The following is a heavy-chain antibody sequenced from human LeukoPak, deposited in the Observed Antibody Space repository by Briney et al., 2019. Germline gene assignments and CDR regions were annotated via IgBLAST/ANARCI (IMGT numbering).Heavy chain of an antibody. CDR1: GGTFSSYA. CDR3: ARVWSICGGDCYSSWFDP. CDR2: IIPIFGTA. D-gene: IGHD2-21*02. Sequence: SVKVSCKASGGTFSSYAISWVRQAPGQGLEWMGGIIPIFGTANYAQKFQGRVTITADESTSTAYMELGSLRSEDTAVYYCARVWSICGGDCYSSWFDPWGQGTLVTVSS. J-gene: IGHJ5*02. V-gene: IGHV1-69*13.